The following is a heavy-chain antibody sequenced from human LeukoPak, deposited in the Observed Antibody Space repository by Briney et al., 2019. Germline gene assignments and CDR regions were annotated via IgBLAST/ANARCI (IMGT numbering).Heavy chain of an antibody. J-gene: IGHJ4*02. V-gene: IGHV3-48*03. Sequence: PGGSLRLSCAASGFTFSSYEMNWVRQAPGKGLEWVSYISSSGSTIYYADSVKGRFTISRDNAKNSLYLQMNSLRAEDTAVYYCARSYPYYYDSSGYSGPWGQGTLVTVSS. D-gene: IGHD3-22*01. CDR2: ISSSGSTI. CDR1: GFTFSSYE. CDR3: ARSYPYYYDSSGYSGP.